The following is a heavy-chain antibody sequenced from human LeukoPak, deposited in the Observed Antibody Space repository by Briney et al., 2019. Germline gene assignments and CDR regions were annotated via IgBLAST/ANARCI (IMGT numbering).Heavy chain of an antibody. CDR2: MNPNSGNT. Sequence: GASVKASCKASGYTFTSYDINWVRQATGQGLEWMGWMNPNSGNTGYAQKFQGRVTMTRNTSISTAYMELSSLRSEDTAVYYCARSYCSGGSCYRGESWFDPWGQGTLVTVSS. D-gene: IGHD2-15*01. CDR1: GYTFTSYD. J-gene: IGHJ5*02. CDR3: ARSYCSGGSCYRGESWFDP. V-gene: IGHV1-8*01.